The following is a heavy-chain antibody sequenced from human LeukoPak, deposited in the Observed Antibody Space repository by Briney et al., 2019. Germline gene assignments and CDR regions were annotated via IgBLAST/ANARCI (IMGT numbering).Heavy chain of an antibody. CDR1: GFTFSSYA. V-gene: IGHV3-30*02. J-gene: IGHJ3*02. CDR3: AKDLYSSGWTHAFDI. Sequence: PGGSLRLSCAASGFTFSSYAMHWVRQAPGKGLEWVAFIRYDGSNKYYADSVKGRFTISRDNSKNTLYLQMNSLRAEDTAVYYCAKDLYSSGWTHAFDIWGQGTMVTVSS. CDR2: IRYDGSNK. D-gene: IGHD6-19*01.